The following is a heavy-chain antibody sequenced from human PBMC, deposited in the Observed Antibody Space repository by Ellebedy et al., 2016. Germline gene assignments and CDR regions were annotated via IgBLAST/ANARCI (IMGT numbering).Heavy chain of an antibody. J-gene: IGHJ5*02. CDR1: GGSISSSSYY. CDR2: IYYSGST. D-gene: IGHD2-21*01. Sequence: SETLSLXXTVSGGSISSSSYYWGWIRQPPGKGLEWIGSIYYSGSTYYNPSLKSRVTISVDTSKNQFSLKLSSVTAADTAVYYCARSLCRGIVVDGFDPWGQGTLVTVSS. V-gene: IGHV4-39*07. CDR3: ARSLCRGIVVDGFDP.